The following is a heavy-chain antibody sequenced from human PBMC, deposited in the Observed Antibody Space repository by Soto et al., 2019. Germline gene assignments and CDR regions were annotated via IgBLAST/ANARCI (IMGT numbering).Heavy chain of an antibody. J-gene: IGHJ6*03. CDR2: IYYSGST. Sequence: PXETMCLTCTVSGGSISSYYLSWIRQTTGKGLEWIGYIYYSGSTNYNPSLKSRVTISVDTSKNQFSLKLSSVTAADTAVYYCARVTMVRGVIITSRFYMDVWGKGTAVTVSS. D-gene: IGHD3-10*01. CDR3: ARVTMVRGVIITSRFYMDV. V-gene: IGHV4-59*01. CDR1: GGSISSYY.